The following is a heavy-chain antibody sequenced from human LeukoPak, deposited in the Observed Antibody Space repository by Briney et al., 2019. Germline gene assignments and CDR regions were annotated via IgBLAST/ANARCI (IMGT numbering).Heavy chain of an antibody. CDR2: ISSSSSYI. CDR3: ARDQSSGSPLDY. V-gene: IGHV3-21*01. CDR1: GFTFSSYS. D-gene: IGHD6-19*01. J-gene: IGHJ4*02. Sequence: GGSLRLSCAASGFTFSSYSMNWVRQAPGKGLEWVSSISSSSSYIYYADSVKGRFTISRDNAKNSLYLQMNSLRAEDTAVYYCARDQSSGSPLDYWGQGTLVIVSS.